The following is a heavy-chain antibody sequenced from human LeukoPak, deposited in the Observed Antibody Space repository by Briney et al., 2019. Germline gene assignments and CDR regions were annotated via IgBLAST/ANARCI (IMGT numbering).Heavy chain of an antibody. D-gene: IGHD6-13*01. V-gene: IGHV4-34*01. CDR3: ARARGNGAAAAPRYYYYGMDV. Sequence: SETLSLTCAVYGGSFSGYYWSWIRQPPGKGLESIGEINHSGSTNYNPSLKSRVTISVDTSKNQFSLKLSSVTAAVTAVYYCARARGNGAAAAPRYYYYGMDVWGQGTTLTVSS. CDR2: INHSGST. CDR1: GGSFSGYY. J-gene: IGHJ6*02.